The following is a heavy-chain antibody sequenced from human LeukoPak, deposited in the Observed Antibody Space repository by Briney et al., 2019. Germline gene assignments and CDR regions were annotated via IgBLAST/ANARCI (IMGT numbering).Heavy chain of an antibody. CDR1: GGSFSGYY. CDR2: INHSGST. Sequence: PSETLSLTCAVYGGSFSGYYWSWIRQPPGKGLEWIGEINHSGSTNYNPSLKSRVTISVDASKNQFFLKLTSVTAADTALYYCARINSHSDNYYYPWFDPWGQGILVTVSS. V-gene: IGHV4-34*01. J-gene: IGHJ5*02. CDR3: ARINSHSDNYYYPWFDP. D-gene: IGHD3-22*01.